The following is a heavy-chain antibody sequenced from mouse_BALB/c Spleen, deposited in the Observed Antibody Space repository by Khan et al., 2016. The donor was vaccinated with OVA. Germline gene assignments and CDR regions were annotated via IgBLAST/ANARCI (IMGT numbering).Heavy chain of an antibody. CDR3: MRYDGYYWYFDV. D-gene: IGHD2-3*01. Sequence: EVQLLETGGGLVQPGGSRGLSCEGSGFTFSGFWMSWVRQTPGRTLEWIGNIISDGSAINYEPSIKDRFTIFRDNDKSTLYLQMSNVRSEDTATYFCMRYDGYYWYFDVWGAGTTVTVSS. V-gene: IGHV11-2*02. J-gene: IGHJ1*01. CDR1: GFTFSGFW. CDR2: IISDGSAI.